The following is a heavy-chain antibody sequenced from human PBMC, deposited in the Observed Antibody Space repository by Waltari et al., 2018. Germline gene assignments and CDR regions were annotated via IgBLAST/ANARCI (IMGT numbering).Heavy chain of an antibody. CDR2: VKSESDAGTT. CDR1: GFTFRYAW. J-gene: IGHJ4*02. Sequence: EVHLEESGGALVKPGGSVRLACAGSGFTFRYAWMGWARQAPGKGLEWVGHVKSESDAGTTNYAAPVKGRFTISRDDSKNKLYLQMSSLKTEDTAVYYCTTGGWFNWDRYYFDYWGRGTLVTVSS. V-gene: IGHV3-15*02. CDR3: TTGGWFNWDRYYFDY. D-gene: IGHD1-1*01.